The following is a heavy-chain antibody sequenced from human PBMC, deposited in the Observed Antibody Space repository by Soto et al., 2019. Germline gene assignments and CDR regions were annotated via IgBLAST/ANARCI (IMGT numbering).Heavy chain of an antibody. Sequence: SETLSLTGTVSGGSCSSGSYYWSWILQPPGKGLEWIGYIYYSGSTNYNPSLKSRVTISVDTSKNQFSLKLSSVTAADTAVYYCARDHRILTIFGVVDPFSYGMDVWAQGTTVTVSS. CDR3: ARDHRILTIFGVVDPFSYGMDV. J-gene: IGHJ6*02. CDR1: GGSCSSGSYY. D-gene: IGHD3-3*01. CDR2: IYYSGST. V-gene: IGHV4-61*01.